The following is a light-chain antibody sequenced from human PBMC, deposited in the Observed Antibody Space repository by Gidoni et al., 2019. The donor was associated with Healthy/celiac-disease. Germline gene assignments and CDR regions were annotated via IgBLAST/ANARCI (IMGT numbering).Light chain of an antibody. CDR1: QSVSSY. V-gene: IGKV3-11*01. J-gene: IGKJ4*01. Sequence: EIVLTQSPATLSLSPGERATLSCRASQSVSSYLAWYQQKPGQAPRLLIYDASNRATGIPARFSVSGSGTDFTLTISSLEPEDFAVYYCQQRSNWPRITFXGXTKVEIK. CDR3: QQRSNWPRIT. CDR2: DAS.